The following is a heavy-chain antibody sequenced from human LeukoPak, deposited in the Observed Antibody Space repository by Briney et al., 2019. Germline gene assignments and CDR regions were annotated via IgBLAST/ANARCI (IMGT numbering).Heavy chain of an antibody. J-gene: IGHJ4*02. CDR3: ARLGVVPAAVDDY. CDR1: SYSISSGYY. Sequence: PSETLSLTCSVSSYSISSGYYWGWIRQPPGKGLEWIGSIYYSGSTYYNPSLKSRVTISVDTSKNQFSLKLSSVTAADTAVYYCARLGVVPAAVDDYWGQGTLVTVSS. V-gene: IGHV4-38-2*02. D-gene: IGHD2-2*01. CDR2: IYYSGST.